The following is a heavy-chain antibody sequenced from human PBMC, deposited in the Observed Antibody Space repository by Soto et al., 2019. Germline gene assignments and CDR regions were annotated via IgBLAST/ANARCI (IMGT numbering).Heavy chain of an antibody. CDR2: IYYSGST. J-gene: IGHJ2*01. D-gene: IGHD3-22*01. Sequence: LSLTCTVSGGSISSSSYYWGWIRQPPGKGLEWIGSIYYSGSTYYNPSLKSRVTISVDTSKNQFSLKLSSVTAADTAVYYCARNDYYYDSSGYYGWYFDLWGRGTLVTVSS. CDR1: GGSISSSSYY. V-gene: IGHV4-39*01. CDR3: ARNDYYYDSSGYYGWYFDL.